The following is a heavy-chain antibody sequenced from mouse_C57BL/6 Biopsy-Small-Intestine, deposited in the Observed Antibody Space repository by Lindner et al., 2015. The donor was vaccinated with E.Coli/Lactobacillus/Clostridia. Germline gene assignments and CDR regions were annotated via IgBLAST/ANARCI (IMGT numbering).Heavy chain of an antibody. CDR2: ISSGSGTI. J-gene: IGHJ2*01. D-gene: IGHD4-1*01. V-gene: IGHV5-17*01. CDR3: ARRDWEGYYFDY. Sequence: VQLQESGGGLVKPGGSRKLSCAASGFTFSDYGMHWVRQAPEKGLEWVAYISSGSGTIYYADTVKGRFTISRDNAKNTLFLQMTSLRSEDTAMYYCARRDWEGYYFDYWGQGTTLTVSS. CDR1: GFTFSDYG.